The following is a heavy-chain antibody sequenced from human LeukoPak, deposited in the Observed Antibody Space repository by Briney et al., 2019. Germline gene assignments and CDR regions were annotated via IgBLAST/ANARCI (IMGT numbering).Heavy chain of an antibody. V-gene: IGHV1-2*06. J-gene: IGHJ4*02. D-gene: IGHD4-17*01. Sequence: ASVKVSCKASGYTFTGYYMHWVRQAPGQGLEWMGRINPNSGGTNYAQKFQGRVTMTRDTSISTAYMELSRLRSDDTAVYYCARDRGLVGDDKYYLDYWGQGTLVTVSS. CDR1: GYTFTGYY. CDR3: ARDRGLVGDDKYYLDY. CDR2: INPNSGGT.